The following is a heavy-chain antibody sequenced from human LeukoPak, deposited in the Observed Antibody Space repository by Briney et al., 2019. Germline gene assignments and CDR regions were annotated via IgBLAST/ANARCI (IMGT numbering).Heavy chain of an antibody. V-gene: IGHV2-70*01. CDR1: GFSLSTSGMS. CDR2: LEWDDEK. D-gene: IGHD3-10*01. Sequence: SGPTLVNPTQTPTLTCTFSGFSLSTSGMSVSWIRQPPGKALEWLALLEWDDEKYYSTSLKTRLTISKDTSKNQVVLTMLNIRRRDTAVFYCARVSYGSKSPLDYWGQGTLVTVSS. J-gene: IGHJ4*02. CDR3: ARVSYGSKSPLDY.